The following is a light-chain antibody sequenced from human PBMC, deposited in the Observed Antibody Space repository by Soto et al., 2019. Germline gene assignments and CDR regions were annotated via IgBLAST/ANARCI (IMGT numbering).Light chain of an antibody. CDR1: SFNVGGTNH. Sequence: QSVLTQPASVSGSPGQSITISCPGTSFNVGGTNHVSWYLQHPGEAPKLIMYDVSNRPSGVSDRFFGSKADNTATLTVSGLQAEDEADYYCCSYTSFSTYVFGTGTKVTVL. CDR2: DVS. CDR3: CSYTSFSTYV. J-gene: IGLJ1*01. V-gene: IGLV2-14*03.